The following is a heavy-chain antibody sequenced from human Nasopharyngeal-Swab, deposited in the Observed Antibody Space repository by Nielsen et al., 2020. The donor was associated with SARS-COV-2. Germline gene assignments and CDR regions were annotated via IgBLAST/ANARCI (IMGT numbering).Heavy chain of an antibody. J-gene: IGHJ6*02. Sequence: GGSLRLSCAASGFALSSYAMSWVRQAPGKGLEWVSVISVSGGGTYYADSVKGRFTISRDNAKNSLYLQMNSLRAEDTAVYYCARPMTTVTLQRGMDVWGQGTTVTVSS. D-gene: IGHD4-11*01. CDR1: GFALSSYA. V-gene: IGHV3-23*01. CDR2: ISVSGGGT. CDR3: ARPMTTVTLQRGMDV.